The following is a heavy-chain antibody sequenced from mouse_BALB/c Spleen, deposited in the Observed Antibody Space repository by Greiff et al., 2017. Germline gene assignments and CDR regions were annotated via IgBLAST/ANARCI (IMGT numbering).Heavy chain of an antibody. J-gene: IGHJ3*01. CDR1: GYSITSDYA. D-gene: IGHD3-1*01. CDR3: ARVSSGYLFAY. V-gene: IGHV3-2*02. CDR2: ISYSGST. Sequence: EVQLQESGPGLVKPSQSLSLTCTVTGYSITSDYAWNWIRQFPGNTLEWMGYISYSGSTSYNPSLNSRISITRDTSKNQFFLHLNSVTTEDTATYYCARVSSGYLFAYWGQGTLVTVSA.